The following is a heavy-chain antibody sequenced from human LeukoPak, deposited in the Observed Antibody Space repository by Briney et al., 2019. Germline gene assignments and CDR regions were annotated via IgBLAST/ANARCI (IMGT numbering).Heavy chain of an antibody. CDR2: ISYDGSNK. CDR3: ARNQGLSGSYNFDY. J-gene: IGHJ4*02. V-gene: IGHV3-30*04. CDR1: GFTFSSYA. Sequence: GGSLRLSCAASGFTFSSYAMHWARQAPGKGLEWVAVISYDGSNKYYADSVKGRFTISRDNSKNTLYLQMNSLRAEDTAVYYCARNQGLSGSYNFDYWGQGTLVTVSS. D-gene: IGHD1-26*01.